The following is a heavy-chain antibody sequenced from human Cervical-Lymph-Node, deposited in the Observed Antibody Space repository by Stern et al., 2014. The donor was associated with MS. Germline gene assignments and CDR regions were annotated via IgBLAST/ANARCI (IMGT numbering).Heavy chain of an antibody. V-gene: IGHV3-33*01. CDR1: GFSFSRYA. CDR2: IWYDGSNP. J-gene: IGHJ4*02. CDR3: ASAYSSSHYYFDY. D-gene: IGHD6-13*01. Sequence: VQLVQSGGGVVPPGRSLRLSCAASGFSFSRYAMHWVRQAPGKGLEWVSRIWYDGSNPYYADSVPGRFTISRDNFKNTLYLQMNSLRAEDTAVYYCASAYSSSHYYFDYWGQGTLVTVSS.